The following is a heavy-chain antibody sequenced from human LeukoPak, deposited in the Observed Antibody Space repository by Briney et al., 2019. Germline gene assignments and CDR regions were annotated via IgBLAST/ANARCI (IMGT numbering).Heavy chain of an antibody. Sequence: GGSLRLSCAASGFTFSSYSMSWVRQAPGKGLEWVANINQDGSEKYYVDSVKGRFTISRDKAKKSLYLQMNSLRAEDTAMYYCASLIITTIFGVVSRFDPWGQGTLVTVSS. CDR1: GFTFSSYS. J-gene: IGHJ5*02. CDR3: ASLIITTIFGVVSRFDP. CDR2: INQDGSEK. D-gene: IGHD3-3*01. V-gene: IGHV3-7*03.